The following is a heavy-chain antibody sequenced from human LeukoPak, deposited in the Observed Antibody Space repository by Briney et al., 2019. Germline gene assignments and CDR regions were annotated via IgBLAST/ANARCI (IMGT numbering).Heavy chain of an antibody. V-gene: IGHV3-48*03. Sequence: GGSLRLSCAASGFTFSSYEMNWVRQAPGRGLEWVSYISSSGSTIYYADSVKGRFTISRDNAKNSLYLQMNSLRAEDTAVYYCARGLRGTNWFDPWGQGTLVTVSS. J-gene: IGHJ5*02. D-gene: IGHD3-16*01. CDR2: ISSSGSTI. CDR1: GFTFSSYE. CDR3: ARGLRGTNWFDP.